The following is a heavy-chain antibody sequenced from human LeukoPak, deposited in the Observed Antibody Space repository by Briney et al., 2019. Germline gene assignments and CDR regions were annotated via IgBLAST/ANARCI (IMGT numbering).Heavy chain of an antibody. V-gene: IGHV3-7*01. D-gene: IGHD2-2*01. CDR1: KFSFSTNW. Sequence: PGGSLDSSVAAPKFSFSTNWWHGFRRTPGKGLEWVAELNEDGSVKYYVDSVKGRFTISRDNAKSLLFLQMYNLRTEDTGVYFCANVPRSTVSYWGRGTLVTVSS. CDR3: ANVPRSTVSY. CDR2: LNEDGSVK. J-gene: IGHJ4*02.